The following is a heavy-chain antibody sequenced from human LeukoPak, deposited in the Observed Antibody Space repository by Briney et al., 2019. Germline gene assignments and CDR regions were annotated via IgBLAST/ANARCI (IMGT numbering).Heavy chain of an antibody. J-gene: IGHJ4*02. CDR2: ILYTGST. CDR1: GDSISSYY. Sequence: SETLSLTCTVSGDSISSYYCSWIRQSPGKGLEWIGNILYTGSTNYNPSLESRVTISVDMSKNQLSLKLTSVTAADTAVYYCAAGNSGYDPFDYWGQGTLVAVSS. V-gene: IGHV4-59*08. CDR3: AAGNSGYDPFDY. D-gene: IGHD5-12*01.